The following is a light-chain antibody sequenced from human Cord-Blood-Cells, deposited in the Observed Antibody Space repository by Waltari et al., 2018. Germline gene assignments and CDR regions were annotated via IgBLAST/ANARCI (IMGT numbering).Light chain of an antibody. J-gene: IGKJ1*01. Sequence: EIVLTQSPGTLSLSPGERATLSCRASQAVSSSYLAWYQPKPGQAPGLLIYGASSRATGIPDRFSGSGSGTDFTLTISRLEPEDFAVYYCQQYGSSPWTFGQGTKVEIK. CDR2: GAS. V-gene: IGKV3-20*01. CDR1: QAVSSSY. CDR3: QQYGSSPWT.